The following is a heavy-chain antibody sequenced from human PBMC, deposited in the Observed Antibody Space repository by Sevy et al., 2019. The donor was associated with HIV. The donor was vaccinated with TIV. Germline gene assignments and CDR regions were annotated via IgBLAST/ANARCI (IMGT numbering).Heavy chain of an antibody. CDR2: ISAYNGDT. Sequence: ASVKVSCKASGYTFTSYGISWVRQAPGQGLEWMGWISAYNGDTNCAQKLQGRGTMTTDTSRSKAYMELTSLRSDDTAGYFCARGYYDFWSGYYRRDAFDSWGQGTRVTVSS. J-gene: IGHJ3*02. CDR1: GYTFTSYG. CDR3: ARGYYDFWSGYYRRDAFDS. D-gene: IGHD3-3*01. V-gene: IGHV1-18*01.